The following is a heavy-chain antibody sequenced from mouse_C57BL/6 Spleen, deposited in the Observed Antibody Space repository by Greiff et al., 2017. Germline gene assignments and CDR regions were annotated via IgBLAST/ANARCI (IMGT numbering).Heavy chain of an antibody. CDR3: TDSSGYRGHYYAMDY. D-gene: IGHD3-2*02. Sequence: QVQLKQSGPELVKPGASVKISCKASGYAFSSSWMNWVKQRPGKGLEWIGRIYPGDGDTNYNGKFKGKATLTADKSSSTAYMQLSSLTSEDSAVYFCTDSSGYRGHYYAMDYWGQGTSVTVSS. J-gene: IGHJ4*01. CDR2: IYPGDGDT. CDR1: GYAFSSSW. V-gene: IGHV1-82*01.